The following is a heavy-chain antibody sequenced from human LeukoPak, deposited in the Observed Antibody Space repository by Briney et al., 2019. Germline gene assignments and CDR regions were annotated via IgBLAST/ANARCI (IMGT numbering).Heavy chain of an antibody. CDR2: IKSDGSST. CDR1: GFTFSSYW. CDR3: ARDQLYCTGGTCYFVY. D-gene: IGHD2-8*02. J-gene: IGHJ4*02. Sequence: GGSLRLSCAASGFTFSSYWMHWVRQAPGKGLVWVSRIKSDGSSTSYADSVKGRFTISRDNAKNTLYLQMNSLRAEDTAVYYCARDQLYCTGGTCYFVYWGQGTLVTVSS. V-gene: IGHV3-74*01.